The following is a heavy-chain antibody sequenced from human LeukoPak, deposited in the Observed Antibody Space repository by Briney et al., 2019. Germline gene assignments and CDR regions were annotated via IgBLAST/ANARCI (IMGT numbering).Heavy chain of an antibody. CDR2: IYYSGST. V-gene: IGHV4-39*07. J-gene: IGHJ4*02. Sequence: PSETLSLTCTVSGDSISSSSFYWGWIRQPPGKGLEWIGRIYYSGSTYYNPSLKSRVTISIDTSKNQFSLKLSSVTAADAAVYYCARHANGVCFDWGQGTLVTVSS. CDR3: ARHANGVCFD. D-gene: IGHD2-8*01. CDR1: GDSISSSSFY.